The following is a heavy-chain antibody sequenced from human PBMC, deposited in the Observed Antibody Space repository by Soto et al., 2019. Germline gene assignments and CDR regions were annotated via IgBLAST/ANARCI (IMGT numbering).Heavy chain of an antibody. CDR1: GFIFTNHA. CDR2: ISDDTNRK. V-gene: IGHV3-30*04. CDR3: ARDIYSYGTVGTPDV. D-gene: IGHD2-15*01. Sequence: QVQMVESGGGVVQPGRSLRLSCVVSGFIFTNHAMHWVRQAPGKGLEWVAVISDDTNRKYYADSVKDRFTISRDNSKNILYLQMNSLSDDDTAVYYCARDIYSYGTVGTPDVWGQGTMLIVSS. J-gene: IGHJ3*01.